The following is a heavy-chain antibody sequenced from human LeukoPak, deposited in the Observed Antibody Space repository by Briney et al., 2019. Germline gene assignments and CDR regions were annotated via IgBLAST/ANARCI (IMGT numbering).Heavy chain of an antibody. D-gene: IGHD3-10*01. V-gene: IGHV3-30*04. CDR2: ISYDGSNK. CDR3: ARVASGYYYYYMDV. CDR1: GFTFSSYA. J-gene: IGHJ6*03. Sequence: GGSLRLSCAASGFTFSSYAMHWVRQAPGKGLEWVAVISYDGSNKYYADSVKGRFTISRDNSKNTLYLQMNSLRSEDTAVYYCARVASGYYYYYMDVWGKGTTVTVSS.